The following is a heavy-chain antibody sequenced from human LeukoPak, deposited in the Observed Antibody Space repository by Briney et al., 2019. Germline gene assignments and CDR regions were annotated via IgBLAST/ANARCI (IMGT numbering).Heavy chain of an antibody. CDR1: GGSFTDYY. V-gene: IGHV4-34*01. Sequence: SETLSLTCAVYGGSFTDYYWSWIRHLPGKGLEWIGEIHHRAGANYNPSLWGRVTISADTSKNQFSLHLTSVTAADTATFYCTRGPVRDDGLTGISYYFGLDVWGHGTTVTVFS. CDR2: IHHRAGA. CDR3: TRGPVRDDGLTGISYYFGLDV. D-gene: IGHD2-21*02. J-gene: IGHJ6*02.